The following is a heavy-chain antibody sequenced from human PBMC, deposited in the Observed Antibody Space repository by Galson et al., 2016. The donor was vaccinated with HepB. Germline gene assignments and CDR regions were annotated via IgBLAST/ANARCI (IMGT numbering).Heavy chain of an antibody. J-gene: IGHJ3*01. V-gene: IGHV3-21*06. CDR2: ITSSSSYI. CDR1: GFTSSSYD. Sequence: SLRLSCAASGFTSSSYDMHWVRQAPGKGLEWVSSITSSSSYIYYADSLKGRFSISRDNAKSSLYLQMNSLRVEDTAVYYCARVRPVYCTSSSCYGKDVFDVWGQGTLVTVSS. D-gene: IGHD2-2*01. CDR3: ARVRPVYCTSSSCYGKDVFDV.